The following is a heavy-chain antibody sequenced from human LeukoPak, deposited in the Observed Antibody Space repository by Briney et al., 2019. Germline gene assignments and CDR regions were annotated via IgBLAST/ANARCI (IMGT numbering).Heavy chain of an antibody. J-gene: IGHJ5*02. V-gene: IGHV4-59*11. CDR2: IYYSGST. Sequence: SETLSLTCTVSGGSISSRYWSWIRQPPGKGLEWIGYIYYSGSTNYNPSLKSRVTISVDTSKNQFSLKLSSVTAADTAVYYCARAPWRGYYTGHGWFDPWGQGTLVTVSS. CDR3: ARAPWRGYYTGHGWFDP. D-gene: IGHD3-3*01. CDR1: GGSISSRY.